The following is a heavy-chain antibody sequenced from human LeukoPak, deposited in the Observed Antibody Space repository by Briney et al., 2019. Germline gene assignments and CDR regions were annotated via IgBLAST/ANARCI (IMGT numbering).Heavy chain of an antibody. CDR1: GFTFSSYS. V-gene: IGHV3-21*01. CDR3: AGGYSYGYVDDP. CDR2: ISSSSYI. J-gene: IGHJ5*02. D-gene: IGHD5-18*01. Sequence: PGRSLRLSCAASGFTFSSYSMNWVRQAPGKGLEWVSSISSSSYIYYADSVKGRFTISRDNAKNSLYLQMNSLRAEDTAVYYCAGGYSYGYVDDPWGQGTLVTVSS.